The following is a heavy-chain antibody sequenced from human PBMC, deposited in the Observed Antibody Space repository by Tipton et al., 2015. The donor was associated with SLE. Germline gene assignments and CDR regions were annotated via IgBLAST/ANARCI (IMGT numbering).Heavy chain of an antibody. CDR1: GGSMNSYY. CDR2: IFHSGIT. Sequence: TLSLTCTVSGGSMNSYYWHWIRQSPGKGLQWIGYIFHSGITYYNPSLKSRVTMSVDRSKNQFSLKLTSVTAADTAVYYCARRGSVGNFDFWGQGTLVTVSS. V-gene: IGHV4-59*04. J-gene: IGHJ4*02. D-gene: IGHD7-27*01. CDR3: ARRGSVGNFDF.